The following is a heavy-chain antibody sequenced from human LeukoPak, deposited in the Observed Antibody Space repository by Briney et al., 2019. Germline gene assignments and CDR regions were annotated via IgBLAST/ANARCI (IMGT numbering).Heavy chain of an antibody. J-gene: IGHJ6*02. CDR2: ISWNSGSI. D-gene: IGHD6-13*01. V-gene: IGHV3-9*01. Sequence: GGSLRLSCAASGFTFDDYAMHWVRQAPGKGLEWVSGISWNSGSIGYADSVKGRFTISRDNAKNSLYLQMNSLRAEDTALYYCAKGPNIAAAADYYYYGMDVWGQGTTVTVSS. CDR1: GFTFDDYA. CDR3: AKGPNIAAAADYYYYGMDV.